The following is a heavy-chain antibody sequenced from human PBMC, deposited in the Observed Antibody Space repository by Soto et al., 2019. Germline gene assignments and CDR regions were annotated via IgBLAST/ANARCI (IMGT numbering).Heavy chain of an antibody. Sequence: SVKVSCKASGYTFTGYYMHWVRQAPGQGLEWMGWINPNSGGTNYAQKFQGWVTMTRDTSISTAYMELSRLRSDDTAVYYCARLCSSTSCHNAFDIWGQGTMVTVSS. CDR1: GYTFTGYY. D-gene: IGHD2-2*01. V-gene: IGHV1-2*04. J-gene: IGHJ3*02. CDR3: ARLCSSTSCHNAFDI. CDR2: INPNSGGT.